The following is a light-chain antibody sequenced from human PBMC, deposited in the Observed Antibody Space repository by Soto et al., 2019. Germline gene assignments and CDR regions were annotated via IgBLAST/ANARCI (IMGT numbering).Light chain of an antibody. J-gene: IGKJ2*01. CDR3: QQYSRSPFT. CDR2: GAS. CDR1: QSVSSNY. Sequence: EIVLTQSPGTLSLSPGERATLSCRASQSVSSNYLAWYQQKPGQAPRLLIYGASSRAAGIPDRFSGSGSGTDFTLTISRLEPEDFAVYYCQQYSRSPFTFGQGTKVDIK. V-gene: IGKV3-20*01.